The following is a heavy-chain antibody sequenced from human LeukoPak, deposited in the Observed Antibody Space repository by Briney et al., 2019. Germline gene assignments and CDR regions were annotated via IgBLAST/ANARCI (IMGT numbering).Heavy chain of an antibody. Sequence: SETLSLTCTVSGYSISSGYYWGWIRQPPGKGLEWIGSIYHSGSTYYNPSLKSRVTMSVDTSKNQFSLKLSSVTAADTAVYYCAREVTLTYDFWSGWPSWFDPWGQGTLVTVSS. D-gene: IGHD3-3*01. J-gene: IGHJ5*02. CDR2: IYHSGST. V-gene: IGHV4-38-2*02. CDR3: AREVTLTYDFWSGWPSWFDP. CDR1: GYSISSGYY.